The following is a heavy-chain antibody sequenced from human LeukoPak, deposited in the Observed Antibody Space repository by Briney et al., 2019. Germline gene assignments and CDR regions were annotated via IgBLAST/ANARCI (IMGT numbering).Heavy chain of an antibody. CDR2: SGSSGNT. CDR3: AKDGRYYDILTGYYKERKPFDY. D-gene: IGHD3-9*01. V-gene: IGHV3-23*01. CDR1: GFTFNTYG. Sequence: PGGSLRLSCAASGFTFNTYGMSWVRQAPGKGLEWVSASGSSGNTYYADSVKGRFTISRDNSKNTLYLQVNSLRAEDTAVYYCAKDGRYYDILTGYYKERKPFDYWGQGILVTVSS. J-gene: IGHJ4*02.